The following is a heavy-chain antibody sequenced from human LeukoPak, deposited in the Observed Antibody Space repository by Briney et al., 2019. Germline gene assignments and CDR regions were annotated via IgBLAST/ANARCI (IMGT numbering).Heavy chain of an antibody. D-gene: IGHD5-18*01. Sequence: SETLSLTCTVYGVSISSFYWRWIRQPPGKGREGLGYIYYSGSTKYNPSLRTLVTISVLTSKTHFSLKLSSVTAADTAVYYGSNLGQARGYSDGPVDYWGQGSLVTVSS. CDR2: IYYSGST. V-gene: IGHV4-59*08. CDR1: GVSISSFY. CDR3: SNLGQARGYSDGPVDY. J-gene: IGHJ4*02.